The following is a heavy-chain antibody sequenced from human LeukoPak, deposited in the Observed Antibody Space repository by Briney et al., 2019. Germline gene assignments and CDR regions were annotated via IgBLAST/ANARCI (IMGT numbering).Heavy chain of an antibody. V-gene: IGHV4-61*02. D-gene: IGHD3-22*01. CDR3: AREDSSGYYYGRLDY. Sequence: SQTLSLTCTVSGGSISSGSYYWSWIRQPAGKGLEWIGRVYTSGSTNYNPSLKSRVTISVDTSKNQFSLKLSSVTAADTAVYYCAREDSSGYYYGRLDYWGQGTLVTVSS. J-gene: IGHJ4*02. CDR2: VYTSGST. CDR1: GGSISSGSYY.